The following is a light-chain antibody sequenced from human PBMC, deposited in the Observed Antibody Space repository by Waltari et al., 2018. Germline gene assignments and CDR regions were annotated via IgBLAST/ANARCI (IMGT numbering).Light chain of an antibody. CDR3: QHYVRLPVT. CDR2: DAS. CDR1: QSFTRY. J-gene: IGKJ1*01. V-gene: IGKV3-20*01. Sequence: EIVLTQSPGTLSLSPGERAILSCRASQSFTRYLAWYQHKPGQAPRLLIYDASTRAAGIADRFSGSGFGTDFTLTISRLEPEDSAVYYCQHYVRLPVTFGQGTKVEIK.